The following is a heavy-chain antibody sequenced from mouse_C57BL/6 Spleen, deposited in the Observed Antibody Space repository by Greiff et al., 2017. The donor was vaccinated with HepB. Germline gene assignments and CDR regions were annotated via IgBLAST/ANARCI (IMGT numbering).Heavy chain of an antibody. CDR2: IWSGGST. J-gene: IGHJ2*01. V-gene: IGHV2-4*01. Sequence: VQLKESGPGLVQPSQSLSITCTVSGFSLTSYGVHWVRQPPGKGLEWLGVIWSGGSTDYNAAFISRLSISKDNSKSQVFFKMNSLQADDTAIYYCAKDYYGSSYYFDYWGQGTTLTVSS. CDR3: AKDYYGSSYYFDY. CDR1: GFSLTSYG. D-gene: IGHD1-1*01.